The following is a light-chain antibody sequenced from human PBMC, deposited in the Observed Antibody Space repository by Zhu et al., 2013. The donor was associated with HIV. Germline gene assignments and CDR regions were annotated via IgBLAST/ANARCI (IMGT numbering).Light chain of an antibody. Sequence: DIVMTQSPDSLAVSLGERATINCKSSQSVLYNSNKKNYLAWYQQKPRQPPKLLIYWASTRESGVPDRFSGSGSGTDFTLTISSLQAEDVAVYYCQQYYTALTFGGGTKVEIK. V-gene: IGKV4-1*01. CDR1: QSVLYNSNKKNY. CDR2: WAS. CDR3: QQYYTALT. J-gene: IGKJ4*01.